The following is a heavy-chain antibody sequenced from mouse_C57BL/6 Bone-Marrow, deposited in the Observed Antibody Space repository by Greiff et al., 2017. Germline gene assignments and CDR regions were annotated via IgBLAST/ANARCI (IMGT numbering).Heavy chain of an antibody. Sequence: VQLQQSGAELVRPGASVKLSCTASGFNIKDDYMHWVKQRPEQGLEWIGWIDPENGDTEYASKFQGKATITADTSSNTAYLQLSSLTPEDTAVYYCTPPITTVVATDWYFDVWGTGTTVTVSS. V-gene: IGHV14-4*01. CDR1: GFNIKDDY. CDR3: TPPITTVVATDWYFDV. D-gene: IGHD1-1*01. CDR2: IDPENGDT. J-gene: IGHJ1*03.